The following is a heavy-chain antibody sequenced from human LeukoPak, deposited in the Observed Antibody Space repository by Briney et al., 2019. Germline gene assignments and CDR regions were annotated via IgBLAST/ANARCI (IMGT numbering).Heavy chain of an antibody. CDR2: ISWDGIST. V-gene: IGHV3-43*01. J-gene: IGHJ4*02. CDR1: GFTFRDYT. D-gene: IGHD6-13*01. Sequence: PGGSLRLSCAASGFTFRDYTMHWVRQAPGKGLEWISVISWDGISTYYADSVKGRFTIARDNNKNSLYLQMNSLRTEDTPLYYCAKDGIGSSNWYYFDYWGQGTLVTVSS. CDR3: AKDGIGSSNWYYFDY.